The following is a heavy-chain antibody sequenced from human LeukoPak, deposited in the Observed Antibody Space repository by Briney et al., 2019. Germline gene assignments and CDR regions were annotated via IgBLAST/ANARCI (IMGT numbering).Heavy chain of an antibody. CDR1: GYTFTSYA. D-gene: IGHD6-6*01. V-gene: IGHV1-3*01. CDR2: INAGNGNT. Sequence: ASVTVSCKASGYTFTSYAMHWVRQAPGQRLEWMGWINAGNGNTKYSQKFQGRVTITRDTSASTAYMELSSLRSEDTAVYYCARAEYSSMRNYYYYGMDVWGQGTTVTVSS. CDR3: ARAEYSSMRNYYYYGMDV. J-gene: IGHJ6*02.